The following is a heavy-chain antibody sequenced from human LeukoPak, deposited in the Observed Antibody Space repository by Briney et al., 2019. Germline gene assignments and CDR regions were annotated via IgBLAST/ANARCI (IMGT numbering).Heavy chain of an antibody. CDR1: GGSISSYY. Sequence: SETLSLTCTVSGGSISSYYWSWIRQPPGKGLEWIGYFYYSGATNYNPSLKSRVTISVDTSKTQLSLQMTSMTAVDTAVYYCARSNARDGYNFGYWGQGTLVTVSS. D-gene: IGHD5-24*01. V-gene: IGHV4-59*08. CDR3: ARSNARDGYNFGY. CDR2: FYYSGAT. J-gene: IGHJ4*02.